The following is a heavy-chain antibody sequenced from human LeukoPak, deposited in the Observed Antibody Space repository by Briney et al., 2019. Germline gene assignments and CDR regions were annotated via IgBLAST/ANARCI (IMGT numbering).Heavy chain of an antibody. J-gene: IGHJ6*03. V-gene: IGHV1-46*01. CDR3: ASHYDFWSGYPFYYYYMDV. CDR2: INPSGGST. D-gene: IGHD3-3*01. CDR1: GYTFTSYY. Sequence: ASVKVSCKAPGYTFTSYYMHWVRQAPGQGLEWMGIINPSGGSTSYAQKFQGRVTMTRDTSTSTVYMELSSLRSEDTAVYYCASHYDFWSGYPFYYYYMDVWGKGTTVTVSS.